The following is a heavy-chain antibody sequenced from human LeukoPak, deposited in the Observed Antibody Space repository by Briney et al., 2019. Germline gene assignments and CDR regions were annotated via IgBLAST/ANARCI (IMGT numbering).Heavy chain of an antibody. CDR3: ARFGLTSSLDY. V-gene: IGHV5-51*01. Sequence: GESLQISCKGSGYSFTSYWIGWVRQLPGKGLEWMGVIYPGDSDTRYSPSFQGQVTFSMDTSISTAYLQWSGLKASDTAIYYCARFGLTSSLDYWGQGTLVTVSS. J-gene: IGHJ4*02. CDR1: GYSFTSYW. CDR2: IYPGDSDT. D-gene: IGHD6-13*01.